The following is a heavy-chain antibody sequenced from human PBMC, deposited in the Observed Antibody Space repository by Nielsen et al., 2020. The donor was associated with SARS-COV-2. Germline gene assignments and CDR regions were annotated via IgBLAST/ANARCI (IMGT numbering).Heavy chain of an antibody. J-gene: IGHJ6*02. Sequence: GESLKISCAASGFTFSSYSMNWVRQAPGKGLEWVSSISSSSSYIYYADSVKGRFTISRDNAKNSLYLQMNSLRVGDTAIYYCAREYFDTDGYSLYGMDVWGQGTTVTVSS. D-gene: IGHD3-22*01. CDR2: ISSSSSYI. V-gene: IGHV3-21*01. CDR3: AREYFDTDGYSLYGMDV. CDR1: GFTFSSYS.